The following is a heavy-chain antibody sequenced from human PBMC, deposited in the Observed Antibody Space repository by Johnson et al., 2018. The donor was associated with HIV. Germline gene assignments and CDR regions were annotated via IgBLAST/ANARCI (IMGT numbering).Heavy chain of an antibody. D-gene: IGHD6-13*01. CDR2: IYSGGRT. CDR1: GFTVSNNL. V-gene: IGHV3-53*01. J-gene: IGHJ3*02. Sequence: VQPVESGGGLMQPGGSLRLSRVAPGFTVSNNLMSWVRQAPGKGLEWVSVIYSGGRTYYTDSVKGRFTISRDNSKNTLYLQMNSLRAEDTAVYYCFIAPDAFDIWGQGTMVTVSS. CDR3: FIAPDAFDI.